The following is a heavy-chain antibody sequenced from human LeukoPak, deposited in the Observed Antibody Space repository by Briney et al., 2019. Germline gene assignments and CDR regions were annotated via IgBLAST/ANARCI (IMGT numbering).Heavy chain of an antibody. CDR2: ISSSSSYI. CDR3: ARVASRVYDILTGYSHYYGMDV. V-gene: IGHV3-21*01. D-gene: IGHD3-9*01. Sequence: PGGSLRLSCAASGFTFSNYAMNWVRQAPGKGLEWVSSISSSSSYIYYADSVKGRFTISRDNAKNSLYLQMNSLRAEDTAVYYCARVASRVYDILTGYSHYYGMDVWGQGTTVTVSS. CDR1: GFTFSNYA. J-gene: IGHJ6*02.